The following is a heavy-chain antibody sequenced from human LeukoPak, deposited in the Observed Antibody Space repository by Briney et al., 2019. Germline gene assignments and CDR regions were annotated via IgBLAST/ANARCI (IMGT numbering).Heavy chain of an antibody. CDR3: ARIGLGRDAYNSFDY. J-gene: IGHJ4*02. D-gene: IGHD5-24*01. CDR2: ISATTIYR. Sequence: GGSLRLSCAASGFTFSNYDMTWVRQAPGKGLEWVSSISATTIYRFSAGSVRGRFTISRDNVENSLYLQMNDLRREDTAVYYCARIGLGRDAYNSFDYWGQGTLVIVSS. CDR1: GFTFSNYD. V-gene: IGHV3-21*01.